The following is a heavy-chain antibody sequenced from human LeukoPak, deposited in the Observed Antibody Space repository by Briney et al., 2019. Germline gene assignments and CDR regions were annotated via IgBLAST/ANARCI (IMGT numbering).Heavy chain of an antibody. CDR3: ARGHYYGDYADY. CDR2: INPNSGGT. V-gene: IGHV1-2*02. J-gene: IGHJ4*02. D-gene: IGHD4-17*01. Sequence: ASVKVSCKASGYTFTGYYMHWVRQAPGQGLEWMGWINPNSGGTNYAQKFQGRVTMTRDTSISTAYMELSRLRPDDTAVYYCARGHYYGDYADYWGQGTLVTASS. CDR1: GYTFTGYY.